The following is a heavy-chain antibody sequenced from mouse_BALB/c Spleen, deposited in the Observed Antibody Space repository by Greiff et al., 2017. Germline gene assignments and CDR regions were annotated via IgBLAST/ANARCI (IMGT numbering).Heavy chain of an antibody. CDR2: ISYSGST. J-gene: IGHJ2*01. Sequence: EVHLVESGPGLVKPSQSLSLTCTVTGYSITSDYAWNWIRQFPGNKLEWMGYISYSGSTSYNPSLKSRISITRDTSKNQFFLQLNSVTTEDTATYYCARSRYYGSSLDYWGQGTTLTVSS. CDR1: GYSITSDYA. V-gene: IGHV3-2*02. D-gene: IGHD1-1*01. CDR3: ARSRYYGSSLDY.